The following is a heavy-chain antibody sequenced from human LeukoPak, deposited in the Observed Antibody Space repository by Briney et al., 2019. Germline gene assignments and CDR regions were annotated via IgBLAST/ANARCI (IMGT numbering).Heavy chain of an antibody. J-gene: IGHJ3*02. V-gene: IGHV4-4*07. CDR3: ARTDLDYYDSSALANAFDI. CDR2: IYTSGST. Sequence: WDTLSLTCTVSGGSISGYYWSWIRQPAGKGLEWIGRIYTSGSTNYNPSLKSRVTMSVDTSKNQFSLKLSSVTAADTAVYYCARTDLDYYDSSALANAFDIWGQGTMVTVSS. D-gene: IGHD3-22*01. CDR1: GGSISGYY.